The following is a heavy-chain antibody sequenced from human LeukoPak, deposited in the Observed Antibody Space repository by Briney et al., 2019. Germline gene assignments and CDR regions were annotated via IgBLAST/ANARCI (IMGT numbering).Heavy chain of an antibody. V-gene: IGHV4-59*08. D-gene: IGHD2-15*01. CDR2: MYYSGNT. CDR1: GGSISSYY. Sequence: SETLSLTCTVSGGSISSYYCSWIRQPPGKGLEWIGYMYYSGNTNYNPSLKSRVTISVDMSKNQFSLKLSSVTAADTAVYYCVRSSTYHLFDDWGQGTLVTVSS. J-gene: IGHJ4*02. CDR3: VRSSTYHLFDD.